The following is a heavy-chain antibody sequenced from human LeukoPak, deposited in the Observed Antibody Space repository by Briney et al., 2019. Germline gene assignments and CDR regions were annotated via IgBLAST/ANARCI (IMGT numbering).Heavy chain of an antibody. Sequence: PGGSLRLSCAASGFTFSSYAMSWVRQAPGKGLEWVGFIRSKAYGGTTEYAASVKGRFTISRDDSKSTAYLQMNSLKTEDTAVYYCTRVGLDDYYYYYYMDVWGKGTTVTISS. J-gene: IGHJ6*03. D-gene: IGHD5-24*01. CDR3: TRVGLDDYYYYYYMDV. V-gene: IGHV3-49*04. CDR1: GFTFSSYA. CDR2: IRSKAYGGTT.